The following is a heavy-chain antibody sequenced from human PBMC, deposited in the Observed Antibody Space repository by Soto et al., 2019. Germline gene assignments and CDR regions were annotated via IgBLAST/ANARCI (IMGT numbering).Heavy chain of an antibody. Sequence: LALTCAITGGSVSSNSAGWSWVRQSPSRGLEWLGRTYYRSKWYYEYAVSVRGRITINPDTSKNQYSLKLNSVTPEDTAVYFCARGEQYSGRIFDYWGQGTLVTVSS. CDR3: ARGEQYSGRIFDY. J-gene: IGHJ4*01. D-gene: IGHD1-26*01. V-gene: IGHV6-1*01. CDR1: GGSVSSNSAG. CDR2: TYYRSKWYY.